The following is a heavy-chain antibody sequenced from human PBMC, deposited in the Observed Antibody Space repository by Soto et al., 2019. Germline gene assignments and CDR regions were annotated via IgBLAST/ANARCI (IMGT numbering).Heavy chain of an antibody. CDR1: GFTFSSYA. V-gene: IGHV3-23*01. J-gene: IGHJ4*02. D-gene: IGHD2-8*01. CDR2: ISGSGGST. CDR3: AKDRPYCPNGVCFLAY. Sequence: PGGSLRLSCAASGFTFSSYAVSWVRQAPGKGLEWVSAISGSGGSTYYADSVKGRFTISRDNSKNTLYLQMNSLRAEDTAVYYCAKDRPYCPNGVCFLAYWGQGTLVTVSS.